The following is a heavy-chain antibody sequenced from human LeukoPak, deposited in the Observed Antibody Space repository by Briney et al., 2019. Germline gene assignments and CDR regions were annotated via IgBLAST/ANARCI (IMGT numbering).Heavy chain of an antibody. J-gene: IGHJ4*02. Sequence: SETLSLTCTVSGGSISSSSYYWGWIRQPPGKGLEWIGSIYYSGSTYYNPPLKSRVHISVDTPKHQFSLKLSSVPPADTALYYCATLNQFPPFADYWGQGTLVPVSS. CDR1: GGSISSSSYY. CDR2: IYYSGST. CDR3: ATLNQFPPFADY. V-gene: IGHV4-39*07. D-gene: IGHD1-14*01.